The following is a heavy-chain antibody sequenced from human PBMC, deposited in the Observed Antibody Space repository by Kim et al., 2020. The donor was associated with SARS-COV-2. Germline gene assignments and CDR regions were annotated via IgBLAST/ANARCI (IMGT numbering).Heavy chain of an antibody. CDR3: ARDTRTYYDFWSGRVDP. Sequence: ASVKVSCKASGYTFTSYGISWVRQAPGQGLEWMGWISAYNGNTNYAQKLQGRVTMTTDTSTSTAYMELRSLRSDDTAVYYCARDTRTYYDFWSGRVDPWGQGTLVTVSS. CDR1: GYTFTSYG. D-gene: IGHD3-3*01. V-gene: IGHV1-18*01. J-gene: IGHJ5*02. CDR2: ISAYNGNT.